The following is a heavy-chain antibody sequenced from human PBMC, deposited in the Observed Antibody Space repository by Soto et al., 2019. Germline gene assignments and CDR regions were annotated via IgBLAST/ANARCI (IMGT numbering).Heavy chain of an antibody. CDR3: AREVVPAAESQVATIGAFDI. V-gene: IGHV4-30-2*01. CDR1: GGSLSSGGFS. J-gene: IGHJ3*02. CDR2: IYHSGST. D-gene: IGHD2-2*01. Sequence: PSENLSLTCAVSGGSLSSGGFSWGWVRQPPGEGLGWGGDIYHSGSTYYNPSLKGRVTLSVDRSKNQFSLKMRSVPAADTAVYYCAREVVPAAESQVATIGAFDIWGQGTMVTVSS.